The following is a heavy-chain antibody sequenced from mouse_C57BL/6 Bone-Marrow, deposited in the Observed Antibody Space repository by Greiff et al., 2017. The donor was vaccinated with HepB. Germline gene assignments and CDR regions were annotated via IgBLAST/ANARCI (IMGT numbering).Heavy chain of an antibody. CDR2: IYPGSGNT. J-gene: IGHJ1*03. D-gene: IGHD1-1*01. Sequence: VQLQQSGAELVRPGASVKLSCKASGYTFTDYYINWVKQRPGQGLEWIARIYPGSGNTYYNEKFKGKATLTAEKSSSTAYMQLSSLTSEDSAVYFCARSALTTVVDWYFDVWGTGTTVTVSS. CDR3: ARSALTTVVDWYFDV. V-gene: IGHV1-76*01. CDR1: GYTFTDYY.